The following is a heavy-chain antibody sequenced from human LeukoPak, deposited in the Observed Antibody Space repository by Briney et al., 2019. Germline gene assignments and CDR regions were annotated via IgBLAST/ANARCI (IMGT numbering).Heavy chain of an antibody. Sequence: SSETLSLTCTVSGGSISSGGYYWSWIRQHPGKGLEWIGYIYYSGSTYYNPSLKSRVTISVDTSKNQFSLKLSSVTAADTAVYYCARTFIVVVPAAHDDAFDIWGQGTMVTVSS. D-gene: IGHD2-2*01. CDR3: ARTFIVVVPAAHDDAFDI. V-gene: IGHV4-31*03. CDR2: IYYSGST. CDR1: GGSISSGGYY. J-gene: IGHJ3*02.